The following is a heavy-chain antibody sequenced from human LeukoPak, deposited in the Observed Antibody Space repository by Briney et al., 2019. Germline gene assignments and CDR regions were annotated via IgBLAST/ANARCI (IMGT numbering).Heavy chain of an antibody. CDR1: GFTFSSYA. CDR3: ARDLLGDWLLSS. CDR2: ISYDGSNK. V-gene: IGHV3-30*04. J-gene: IGHJ4*02. Sequence: GGSLRLSCAASGFTFSSYAMHWVRQAPGKGLERVAVISYDGSNKYYADSVKGRFTISRDNSKNTLYLQMNSLRAEDTAVYYCARDLLGDWLLSSWGQGTLVTVSS. D-gene: IGHD3/OR15-3a*01.